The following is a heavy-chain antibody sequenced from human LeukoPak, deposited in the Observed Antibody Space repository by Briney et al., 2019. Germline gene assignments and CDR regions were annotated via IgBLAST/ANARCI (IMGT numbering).Heavy chain of an antibody. CDR2: IYYSGST. Sequence: SETLSLIRTVSGRSNSSSSYYWRWIRQPPGKGLEWIGSIYYSGSTYYNPSLKSRVTISVDTSKNQFSLKLSSVTAADTAVYYCARQLNYDSSGYPLDYWGQGTLVTVSS. CDR1: GRSNSSSSYY. CDR3: ARQLNYDSSGYPLDY. V-gene: IGHV4-39*01. J-gene: IGHJ4*02. D-gene: IGHD3-22*01.